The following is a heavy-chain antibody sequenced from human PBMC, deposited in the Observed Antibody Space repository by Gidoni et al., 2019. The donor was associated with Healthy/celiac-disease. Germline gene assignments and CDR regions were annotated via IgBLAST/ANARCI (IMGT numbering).Heavy chain of an antibody. Sequence: KGLEWVANIKQDGSEKYYVDSVKGRFTISRDNAKNSLYLQMNSLRAEDTAVYYCASSLWIKTYYYYYMDVWGKGTTVTVSS. V-gene: IGHV3-7*03. CDR3: ASSLWIKTYYYYYMDV. J-gene: IGHJ6*03. CDR2: IKQDGSEK. D-gene: IGHD2-21*01.